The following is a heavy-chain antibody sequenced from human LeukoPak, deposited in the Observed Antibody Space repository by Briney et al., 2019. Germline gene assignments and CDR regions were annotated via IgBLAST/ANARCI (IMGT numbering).Heavy chain of an antibody. CDR3: ARSATDSSSVDY. CDR1: GFTFSSHV. J-gene: IGHJ4*02. Sequence: PGGSLRLSCAASGFTFSSHVLNWVRQAPGKGLGWGSYIISSGTTKYGAPAQGRFTISRDNAKNSLYLQMNSMRAEDTAVYYCARSATDSSSVDYWGQGTLVTVSS. D-gene: IGHD6-6*01. V-gene: IGHV3-48*03. CDR2: IISSGTT.